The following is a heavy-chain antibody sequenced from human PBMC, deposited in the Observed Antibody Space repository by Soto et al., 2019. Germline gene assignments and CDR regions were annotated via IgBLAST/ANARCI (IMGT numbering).Heavy chain of an antibody. CDR1: GFTFSSYG. D-gene: IGHD4-17*01. Sequence: GGSLRLSCAASGFTFSSYGMHWVRQAPGKGLEWVAVIWYDGSNKYYADSVKGRFTISRDNSKNTLYLQMNSLRAEDTAVYYCARDPSSPYGDEYYFDYWGQGTLVTVSS. CDR2: IWYDGSNK. J-gene: IGHJ4*02. V-gene: IGHV3-33*01. CDR3: ARDPSSPYGDEYYFDY.